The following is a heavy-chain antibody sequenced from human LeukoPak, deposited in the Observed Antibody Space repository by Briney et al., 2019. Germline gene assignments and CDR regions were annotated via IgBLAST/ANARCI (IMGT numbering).Heavy chain of an antibody. CDR2: ISSSGSTI. V-gene: IGHV3-11*04. D-gene: IGHD3-22*01. J-gene: IGHJ1*01. CDR1: GFTFSDYY. Sequence: GGSLRLSCAASGFTFSDYYMSWIRQAPGKGLEWVSYISSSGSTIYYADSVKGRFTISRDNAKNTVSLQMNSLRAEDTGVYYCARAPSEIGGYYPEYFRHWGQGTLVTVSS. CDR3: ARAPSEIGGYYPEYFRH.